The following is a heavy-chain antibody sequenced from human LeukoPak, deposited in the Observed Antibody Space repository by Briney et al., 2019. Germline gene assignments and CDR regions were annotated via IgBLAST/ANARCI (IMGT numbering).Heavy chain of an antibody. D-gene: IGHD3-16*02. CDR3: ARGRYVWGSYRPFDY. J-gene: IGHJ4*02. CDR2: INHSGST. CDR1: GGSFSGYY. Sequence: SETLSLTCAVYGGSFSGYYWRWIRQPPGKGLEWIGEINHSGSTNYNPSLKSRVTISVDTSKNQFSLKLSSVTAADTAVYYCARGRYVWGSYRPFDYWGQGTLVTVSS. V-gene: IGHV4-34*01.